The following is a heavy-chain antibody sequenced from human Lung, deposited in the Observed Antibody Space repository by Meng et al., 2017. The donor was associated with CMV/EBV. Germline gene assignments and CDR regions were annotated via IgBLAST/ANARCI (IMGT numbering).Heavy chain of an antibody. CDR1: GYTCGSYG. CDR3: ASGTPGRSYCDY. V-gene: IGHV1-18*01. J-gene: IGHJ4*02. Sequence: QGHLMQSGPEVKKPGASVRVLCKASGYTCGSYGICWVRQAPGQGLEWMGWFVNYVDTYPAPKFQGRVTMTTDTHTNTAFMELRSLTSDDTAVYYCASGTPGRSYCDYWGQGTLVTVSS. CDR2: FVNYVDT. D-gene: IGHD2-15*01.